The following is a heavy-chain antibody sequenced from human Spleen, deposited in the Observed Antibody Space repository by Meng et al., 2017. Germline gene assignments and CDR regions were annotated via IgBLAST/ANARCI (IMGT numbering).Heavy chain of an antibody. D-gene: IGHD2-2*01. CDR2: IHPDGSST. V-gene: IGHV3-74*03. J-gene: IGHJ4*01. CDR3: ARGGVPAALDY. Sequence: EVQLVEAGGGLVQPGGSLRLSCAASGFTFSKHWMFWVRQAPGKGQVWLSYIHPDGSSTAYADSVKGRFTISRDNAKNTLSLQMDSLRADDTAVYYCARGGVPAALDYWGQGTLVTVSS. CDR1: GFTFSKHW.